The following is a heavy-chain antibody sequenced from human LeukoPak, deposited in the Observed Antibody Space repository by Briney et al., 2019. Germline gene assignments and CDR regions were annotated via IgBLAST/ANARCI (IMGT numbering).Heavy chain of an antibody. J-gene: IGHJ6*02. V-gene: IGHV1-18*01. Sequence: ASVKVSCKASGYTFTSYGISWVRQAPGQGLEWMGWISAYNGNTYYAQKLQGRVTMTTDTSTSTAYMELRSLRSDDTAVYYCARDRPGIAAAGTLDYYYYYGMDVWGQGTTVTVSS. CDR1: GYTFTSYG. CDR3: ARDRPGIAAAGTLDYYYYYGMDV. D-gene: IGHD6-13*01. CDR2: ISAYNGNT.